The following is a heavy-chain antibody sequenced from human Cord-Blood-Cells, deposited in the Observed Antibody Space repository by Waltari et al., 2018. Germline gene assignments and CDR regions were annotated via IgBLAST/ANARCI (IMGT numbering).Heavy chain of an antibody. D-gene: IGHD3-3*01. CDR3: ARSLEGDMDV. J-gene: IGHJ6*03. V-gene: IGHV3-30*04. CDR2: ISYDGSNK. Sequence: QVQLVESGGGVVQPGRSLRLSCAASGFTFRSYAMHRVRQAPGKGLEWVAVISYDGSNKYYADSVKGRFTISRDNSKNTLYLQMNSLRAEDTAVYYCARSLEGDMDVWGKGTTVTVSS. CDR1: GFTFRSYA.